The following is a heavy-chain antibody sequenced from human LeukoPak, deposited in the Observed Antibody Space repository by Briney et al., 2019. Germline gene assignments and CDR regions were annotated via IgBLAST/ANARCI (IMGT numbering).Heavy chain of an antibody. D-gene: IGHD6-13*01. J-gene: IGHJ5*02. CDR3: ARDGEIAAAGCFDP. CDR1: GYSISSGYY. Sequence: SETLSLTCTVSGYSISSGYYWGWIRRPPGKGLEWIGSIYHSGSTYCNPSLKSRVTISVDTSKNQFSLKLSSVTAADTAVYYCARDGEIAAAGCFDPWGQGTLVTVSS. CDR2: IYHSGST. V-gene: IGHV4-38-2*02.